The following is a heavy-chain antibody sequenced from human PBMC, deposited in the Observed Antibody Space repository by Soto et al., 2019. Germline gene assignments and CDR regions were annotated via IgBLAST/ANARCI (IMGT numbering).Heavy chain of an antibody. CDR1: GGTFSTNP. V-gene: IGHV1-69*06. CDR3: ARRDSGGFYRYFDS. Sequence: QVQLVQSGAEVKKPGSSVKVSCKASGGTFSTNPISWVRQAPGQGLEWMGGTGSGTGTGNHAQKFQGRLTITVDKSTSTVYMELSSLSSDDTAVYYCARRDSGGFYRYFDSWGLGTLVTVSS. CDR2: TGSGTGTG. D-gene: IGHD2-15*01. J-gene: IGHJ4*02.